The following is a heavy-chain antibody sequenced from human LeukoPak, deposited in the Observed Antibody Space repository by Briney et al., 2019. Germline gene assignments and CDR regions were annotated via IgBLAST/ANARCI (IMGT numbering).Heavy chain of an antibody. J-gene: IGHJ4*02. CDR1: GFTFSSYT. Sequence: GGSLRLSCAASGFTFSSYTMNWVRQAPGEGLEWVSSITGSGSDIYYADAVKGRFTISRDNAKNSLYLQMNSLRAEDTAVYYCARDVYGDYANDYWGQGTLVTVSS. CDR2: ITGSGSDI. CDR3: ARDVYGDYANDY. V-gene: IGHV3-21*01. D-gene: IGHD4-17*01.